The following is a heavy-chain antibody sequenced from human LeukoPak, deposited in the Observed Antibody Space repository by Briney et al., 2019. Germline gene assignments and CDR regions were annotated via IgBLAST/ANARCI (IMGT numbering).Heavy chain of an antibody. Sequence: GESLKISCKGSGYSFTSYWIAWVRQMPGKGLEWMGIIYPGDSDTRYSPSFQGQVTISADKSISTAYLQWSSLKASDTAMYYCARQGCSGGSCYFSWFDPWGQGTLVAVSS. J-gene: IGHJ5*02. CDR1: GYSFTSYW. D-gene: IGHD2-15*01. CDR2: IYPGDSDT. CDR3: ARQGCSGGSCYFSWFDP. V-gene: IGHV5-51*01.